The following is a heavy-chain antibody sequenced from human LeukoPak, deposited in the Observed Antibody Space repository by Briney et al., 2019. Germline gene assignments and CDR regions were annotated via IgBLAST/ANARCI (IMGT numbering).Heavy chain of an antibody. V-gene: IGHV1-18*01. J-gene: IGHJ4*02. Sequence: ASVKVSCKASGYSFTSYGISWMRQAPGQGLEWMGWISAHNGNTKYAQEVQGRVTMTTDTSTSTAYMEMRSLRSDDTAVYYCARDLGNYFHFWGQGTLVTVSS. D-gene: IGHD3-10*01. CDR3: ARDLGNYFHF. CDR2: ISAHNGNT. CDR1: GYSFTSYG.